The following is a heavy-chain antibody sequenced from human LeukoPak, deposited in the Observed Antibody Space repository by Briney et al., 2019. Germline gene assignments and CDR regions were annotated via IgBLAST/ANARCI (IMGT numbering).Heavy chain of an antibody. J-gene: IGHJ3*02. CDR3: AGWDAFDI. D-gene: IGHD6-19*01. V-gene: IGHV1-69*13. Sequence: SVKVSCKASGYTFTSYGISWVRQAPGQGLEWMGGIIPILGTANYAQKFQGRVTITADESTSTAYMELSSLRSEDTAVYYCAGWDAFDIWGQGTMVTVSS. CDR2: IIPILGTA. CDR1: GYTFTSYG.